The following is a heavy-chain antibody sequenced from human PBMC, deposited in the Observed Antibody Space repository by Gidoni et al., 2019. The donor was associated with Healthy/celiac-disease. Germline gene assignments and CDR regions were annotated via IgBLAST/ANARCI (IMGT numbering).Heavy chain of an antibody. J-gene: IGHJ6*02. CDR3: ARGDRQYGMDV. V-gene: IGHV4-34*01. CDR2: INHSGST. Sequence: GKGLEWIGEINHSGSTNYNPSLKSRVTISVDTSKNQFSLKLSSVTAADTAVYYCARGDRQYGMDVWGQGTTVTVSS.